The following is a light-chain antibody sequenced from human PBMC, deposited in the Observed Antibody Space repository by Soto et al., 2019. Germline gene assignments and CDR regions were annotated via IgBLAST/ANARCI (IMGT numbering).Light chain of an antibody. V-gene: IGLV2-14*01. CDR3: CSYTSSTNYV. Sequence: LTQPASVSGSPGQSITISCTGTTSDVSIYNYVSWYQQHPGKAPKLMIYGVSNRPSGVSNRFSGAKSGHTASLTISGLQVEDEADYYCCSYTSSTNYVFGPGTKVTVL. J-gene: IGLJ1*01. CDR1: TSDVSIYNY. CDR2: GVS.